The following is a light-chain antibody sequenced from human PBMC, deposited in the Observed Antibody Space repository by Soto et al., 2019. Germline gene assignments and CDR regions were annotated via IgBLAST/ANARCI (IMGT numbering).Light chain of an antibody. CDR3: QKYDSSPPIT. CDR2: DAS. V-gene: IGKV3-20*01. Sequence: EVVMTQSPATLSVSPGEGATLSCRASQGIGDTLAWYQHKPGQTPRLLIYDASRRATGIPDRFSGSGSGTDFTLTISGLEPEDFAVYYCQKYDSSPPITFGQGTRLEIK. J-gene: IGKJ5*01. CDR1: QGIGDT.